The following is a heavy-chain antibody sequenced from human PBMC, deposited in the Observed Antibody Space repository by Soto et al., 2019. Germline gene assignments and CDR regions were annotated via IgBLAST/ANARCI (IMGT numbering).Heavy chain of an antibody. D-gene: IGHD3-10*01. V-gene: IGHV3-30-3*01. CDR2: ISYDGTNK. Sequence: QVQLVESGGGVVQPGRSLRLSCAASGFTLSNYAMHWVRQAPGKGLEWVTVISYDGTNKYYADSVKGRFTISRDISENTVYLQMNSLRAEDTSVDYCARGDGDYYFYGIDVWGQGTTVTVSS. CDR3: ARGDGDYYFYGIDV. J-gene: IGHJ6*02. CDR1: GFTLSNYA.